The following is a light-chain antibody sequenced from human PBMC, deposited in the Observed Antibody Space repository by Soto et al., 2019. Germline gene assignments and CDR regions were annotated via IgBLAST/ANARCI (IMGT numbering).Light chain of an antibody. Sequence: SYELTQTSSVSVAPGQTARISCGGSNIGGKSVHWYQQKPGQAPVVVVYDDSDRPSGVPERFSGSKSGTSASLAITGLQAKDEADYYCQAYDYSLTASVFGGGTQLTVL. CDR1: NIGGKS. CDR3: QAYDYSLTASV. V-gene: IGLV3-21*02. J-gene: IGLJ3*02. CDR2: DDS.